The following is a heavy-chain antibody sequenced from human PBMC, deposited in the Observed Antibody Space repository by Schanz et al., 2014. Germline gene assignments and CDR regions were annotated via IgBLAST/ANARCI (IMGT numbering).Heavy chain of an antibody. D-gene: IGHD5-18*01. CDR1: GFTFSAYA. Sequence: EVQLVESGGGLVQPGGSLRLSCAASGFTFSAYAMTWVRQIPGKGLEWVSAISASGGTTYYADSVKGRFTISRDNSKNTLYLQMKSLRAEDTAVYYCVRVSFADPRLYRGMDRDIDYWGQGTLVTVSS. J-gene: IGHJ4*02. CDR3: VRVSFADPRLYRGMDRDIDY. CDR2: ISASGGTT. V-gene: IGHV3-23*04.